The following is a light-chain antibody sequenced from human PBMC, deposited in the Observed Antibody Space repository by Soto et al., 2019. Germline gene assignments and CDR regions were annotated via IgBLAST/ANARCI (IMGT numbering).Light chain of an antibody. CDR2: GAS. CDR3: QQYGSSPLT. Sequence: EIVLTQSPGTLSLSPGEGATLSCRASQSVTSNYLAWYQQKSGQAPRLLIYGASSRATGIPDRFSGSGSGTDFTLTIRRLEPEDFAVYYCQQYGSSPLTFGGGTKVDI. J-gene: IGKJ4*01. CDR1: QSVTSNY. V-gene: IGKV3-20*01.